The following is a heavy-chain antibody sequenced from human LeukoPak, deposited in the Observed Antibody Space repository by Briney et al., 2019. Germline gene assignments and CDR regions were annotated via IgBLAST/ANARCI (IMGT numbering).Heavy chain of an antibody. CDR3: ARHKSGIDWFDP. Sequence: KTSETLSLTCTLSGDSIRGSGFCWGWIRQPPGKGLECVGVICDTGNTYYNPSLKSRVTISVDTSKNQFSLRVTSVTAADTALYYCARHKSGIDWFDPWGQGTLVTVSS. V-gene: IGHV4-39*01. CDR2: ICDTGNT. CDR1: GDSIRGSGFC. J-gene: IGHJ5*02. D-gene: IGHD1-14*01.